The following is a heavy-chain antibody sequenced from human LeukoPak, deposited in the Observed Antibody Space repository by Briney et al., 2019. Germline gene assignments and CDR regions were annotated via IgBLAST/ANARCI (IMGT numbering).Heavy chain of an antibody. J-gene: IGHJ4*02. CDR3: ARDLFPFYDSSGYFVDY. Sequence: GRSLRLSCAASGFTFSSYAMHWVRQAPGKGLEWVAVISYDGSNKYYADSVKGRFTISRDNSKNTLYLQMNSLRAEDTAVYYCARDLFPFYDSSGYFVDYWGQGTLVTVSS. CDR1: GFTFSSYA. CDR2: ISYDGSNK. D-gene: IGHD3-22*01. V-gene: IGHV3-30-3*01.